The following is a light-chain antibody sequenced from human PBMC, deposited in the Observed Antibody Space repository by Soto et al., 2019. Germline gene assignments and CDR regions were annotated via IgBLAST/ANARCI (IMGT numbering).Light chain of an antibody. Sequence: EIVMTQSPATLSLSPGERATLSCRASQSVSSNLAWYQQKPGQAPRLLIYGASTRATGIPARFSGSGSGTEFILTISSLQSEDFAVYYCQHYNNWPRTFGQGTKVEIK. CDR2: GAS. J-gene: IGKJ1*01. V-gene: IGKV3-15*01. CDR1: QSVSSN. CDR3: QHYNNWPRT.